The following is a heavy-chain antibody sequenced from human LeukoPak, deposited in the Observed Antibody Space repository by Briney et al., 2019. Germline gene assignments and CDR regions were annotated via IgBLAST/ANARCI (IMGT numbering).Heavy chain of an antibody. Sequence: PSETLSLTCAVYGGSLSGYYWSWIRQPPGKGLEWIGEINHSGSTNYNPSLRSRVTISVDTSKNQFSLKLSSVTAADTAVYYCARRHRYYGEHDYWGQGTLVTVSS. CDR3: ARRHRYYGEHDY. V-gene: IGHV4-34*01. CDR2: INHSGST. CDR1: GGSLSGYY. D-gene: IGHD4-17*01. J-gene: IGHJ4*02.